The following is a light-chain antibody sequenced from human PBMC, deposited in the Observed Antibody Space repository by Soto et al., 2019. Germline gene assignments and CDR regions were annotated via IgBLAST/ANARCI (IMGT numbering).Light chain of an antibody. J-gene: IGLJ1*01. CDR2: EAS. V-gene: IGLV2-23*01. Sequence: QSALTQPASVTGSPGQSITISCTGTRSDVGSFHLVSWYQRHPGKAPKLMIYEASKRPSGVSDRFSGSKSGTTASLTISGLQAEDEADYYCCSYAGSSTYVFGTGTKVTVL. CDR3: CSYAGSSTYV. CDR1: RSDVGSFHL.